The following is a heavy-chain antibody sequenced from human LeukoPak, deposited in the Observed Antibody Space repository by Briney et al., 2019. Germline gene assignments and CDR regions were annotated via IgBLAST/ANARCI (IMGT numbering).Heavy chain of an antibody. CDR2: ISYDGSNK. V-gene: IGHV3-30*18. D-gene: IGHD3-3*01. J-gene: IGHJ6*02. Sequence: GGSLRLSCAASGFTFSSYGMHWVRQAPGKGLEWVAVISYDGSNKYYADSVKGRFTISRDNSKNTLYLQMNSLRAEDTAVYYCAKEEIFGVVIPDDYYYGMDVWGQGTTVTVSS. CDR3: AKEEIFGVVIPDDYYYGMDV. CDR1: GFTFSSYG.